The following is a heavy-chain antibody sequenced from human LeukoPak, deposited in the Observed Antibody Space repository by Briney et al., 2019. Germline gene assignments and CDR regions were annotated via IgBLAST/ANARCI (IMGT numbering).Heavy chain of an antibody. CDR1: GFTFSSYA. Sequence: GGSLRLSCAASGFTFSSYAMSWVRQAPGKGLEWVSAISGSGGSTYYADSVKGRFTISRDNAKNSLYLQMNSLRAEDTAVYYCARESSSSYYVDYWGQGTLVTVFS. CDR3: ARESSSSYYVDY. D-gene: IGHD6-13*01. J-gene: IGHJ4*02. CDR2: ISGSGGST. V-gene: IGHV3-23*01.